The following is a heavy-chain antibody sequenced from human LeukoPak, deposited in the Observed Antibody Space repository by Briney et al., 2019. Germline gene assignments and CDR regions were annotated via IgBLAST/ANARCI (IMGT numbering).Heavy chain of an antibody. J-gene: IGHJ6*03. Sequence: PGGSLRLSCAASGFTFSSFDMHWVRQPTGQGLEWVSTIGTASDTYYPGSVEGRFTLSRDKAKNSSYLQMNSLTAGDTAVYYCARGPPRGKYYYMDVWGKGTTVTVSS. CDR3: ARGPPRGKYYYMDV. V-gene: IGHV3-13*01. CDR2: IGTASDT. D-gene: IGHD1-1*01. CDR1: GFTFSSFD.